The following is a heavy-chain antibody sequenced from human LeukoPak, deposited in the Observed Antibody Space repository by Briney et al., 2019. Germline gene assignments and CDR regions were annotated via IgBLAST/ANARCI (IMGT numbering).Heavy chain of an antibody. CDR3: ALWQWLVLWFDP. V-gene: IGHV4-34*01. CDR1: GGSFSDHC. J-gene: IGHJ5*02. D-gene: IGHD6-19*01. Sequence: SETLSLTCAVSGGSFSDHCLSWIRQSPGKGLEWIGEINQSGSANYNPSLRSRVTMSVDMSKNQFSLKMTSVTAADTAIYYCALWQWLVLWFDPWGQGTLVTVSS. CDR2: INQSGSA.